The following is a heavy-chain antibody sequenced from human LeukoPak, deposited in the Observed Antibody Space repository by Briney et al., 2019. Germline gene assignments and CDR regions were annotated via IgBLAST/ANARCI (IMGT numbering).Heavy chain of an antibody. J-gene: IGHJ4*02. CDR3: ARSGAPGIYSFDY. D-gene: IGHD5-12*01. Sequence: PGGSLRLSCAASGFIFSHYGMHWVRQAPGKGLEWVAVIQNDASTENFADSVKGRFTISRDNSKNTVFLQMNSLRVEDTAVYYCARSGAPGIYSFDYWGQGTLVTVSS. CDR2: IQNDASTE. CDR1: GFIFSHYG. V-gene: IGHV3-33*05.